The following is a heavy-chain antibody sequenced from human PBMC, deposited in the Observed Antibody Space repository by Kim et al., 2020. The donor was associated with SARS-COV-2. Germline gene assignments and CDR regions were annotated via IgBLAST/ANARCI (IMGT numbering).Heavy chain of an antibody. CDR2: ISYDGSNK. CDR3: ARGWVPGGAAAGLLETFGYYYGMDV. Sequence: GGSLRLSCAASGFTFSSYAMHWVRQAPGKGLEWVAVISYDGSNKYYADSVKGRFTISRDNSKNTLYLQMNSLRAEDTAVYYCARGWVPGGAAAGLLETFGYYYGMDVWGQGTTVTVSS. CDR1: GFTFSSYA. J-gene: IGHJ6*02. V-gene: IGHV3-30-3*01. D-gene: IGHD6-13*01.